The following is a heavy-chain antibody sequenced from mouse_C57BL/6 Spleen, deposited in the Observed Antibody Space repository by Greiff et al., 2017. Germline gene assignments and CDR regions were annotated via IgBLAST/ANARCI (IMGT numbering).Heavy chain of an antibody. CDR1: GYTFTSYW. D-gene: IGHD6-1*01. CDR3: ASTAY. V-gene: IGHV1-50*01. CDR2: IAPSDSYT. J-gene: IGHJ2*01. Sequence: QVQLQQPGAELVKPGASVKLSCKASGYTFTSYWMQWVKQRPGQGLEWIGEIAPSDSYTNYNQKFKGKATFTVDNSSSTAYMQLSSLTSEDSAVYYCASTAYWGQGTTLTVSS.